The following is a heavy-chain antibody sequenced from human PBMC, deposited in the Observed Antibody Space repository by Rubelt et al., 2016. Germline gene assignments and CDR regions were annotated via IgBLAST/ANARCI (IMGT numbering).Heavy chain of an antibody. CDR3: ARQVVTIFGLVDDDWYFDL. CDR1: GGSISRSSYY. CDR2: IYSGGST. V-gene: IGHV4-39*01. D-gene: IGHD3-3*01. J-gene: IGHJ2*01. Sequence: QLQLQESGPGLVKPSETLSLTCTVSGGSISRSSYYWGWIRQPPGKGLEWIGSIYSGGSTYYSPSLWVACTMSVVTARIKFFLKLSSVTAADTAVYYGARQVVTIFGLVDDDWYFDLWGRGTPVTVSS.